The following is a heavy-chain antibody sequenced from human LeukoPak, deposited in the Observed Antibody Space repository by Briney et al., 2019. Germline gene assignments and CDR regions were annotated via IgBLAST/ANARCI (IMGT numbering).Heavy chain of an antibody. CDR2: SATYNGNT. V-gene: IGHV1-18*01. D-gene: IGHD1-1*01. J-gene: IGHJ4*02. CDR3: ARAGRTGTTIEY. CDR1: GYTFTSYG. Sequence: ASVKVSCKASGYTFTSYGISWVRQAPGQGLEWMGWSATYNGNTKYAQKLQGRVTMTTDTSTSTAYMELRSLRSDDTAVYYCARAGRTGTTIEYWGRGTLVTVSS.